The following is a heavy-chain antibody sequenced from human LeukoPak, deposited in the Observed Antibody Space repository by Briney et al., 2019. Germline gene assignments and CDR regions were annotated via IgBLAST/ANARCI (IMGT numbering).Heavy chain of an antibody. CDR3: ARLVDYGSGSH. J-gene: IGHJ4*02. D-gene: IGHD3-10*01. CDR1: GGSISNYY. V-gene: IGHV4-4*07. CDR2: IYTSGST. Sequence: SETLSLTCIVSGGSISNYYWSWIRQPAGKGLEWIGRIYTSGSTNYNPSLKSRVTMSVDTSKNQFSLKLTSVSAADTAVYYCARLVDYGSGSHWGQGTLVTVSS.